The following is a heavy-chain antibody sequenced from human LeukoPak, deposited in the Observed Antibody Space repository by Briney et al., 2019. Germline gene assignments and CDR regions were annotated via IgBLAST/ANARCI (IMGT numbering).Heavy chain of an antibody. CDR2: ITGSSRTM. J-gene: IGHJ4*02. Sequence: SGGSLRLSCAASGVTFSDYNMNWVRQAPGKGLEWVSYITGSSRTMSYADSVKGRFTISRDNAKNSLFLQMNSLRDEDTAVYYCARPSAVTLDYWGLGTLVTVSS. V-gene: IGHV3-48*02. D-gene: IGHD4-17*01. CDR3: ARPSAVTLDY. CDR1: GVTFSDYN.